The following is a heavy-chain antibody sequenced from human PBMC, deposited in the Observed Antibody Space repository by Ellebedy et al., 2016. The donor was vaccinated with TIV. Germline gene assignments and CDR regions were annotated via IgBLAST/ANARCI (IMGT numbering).Heavy chain of an antibody. D-gene: IGHD3-10*01. CDR2: IYHTGST. CDR3: ARGEDTLVPHY. V-gene: IGHV4-4*02. J-gene: IGHJ4*02. CDR1: GGSISTSNW. Sequence: SETLSLXCAVSGGSISTSNWWSWVRQPPGKGLEWIGEIYHTGSTNYNPSLRSRVTISVDKSKHQFSLKLSSVTAADTAVYYCARGEDTLVPHYWGQGTLVTVSS.